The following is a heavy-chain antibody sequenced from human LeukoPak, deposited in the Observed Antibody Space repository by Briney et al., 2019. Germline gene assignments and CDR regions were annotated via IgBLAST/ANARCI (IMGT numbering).Heavy chain of an antibody. V-gene: IGHV3-30*18. CDR2: ISYDGSNK. CDR3: ANLNIGTATSRDY. CDR1: GFTFSSYG. J-gene: IGHJ4*02. Sequence: GGSLRLSCAASGFTFSSYGMHWVRQAPGKGLEWVAVISYDGSNKYYADSVKGRFTISRDNSKNTLYLQMNSLRAEDTAVHYCANLNIGTATSRDYWGQGTLVTVSS. D-gene: IGHD5-18*01.